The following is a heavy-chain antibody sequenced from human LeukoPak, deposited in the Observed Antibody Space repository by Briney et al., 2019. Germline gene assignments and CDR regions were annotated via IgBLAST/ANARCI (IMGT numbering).Heavy chain of an antibody. CDR1: GYTFTSYY. Sequence: GASVKVSCKASGYTFTSYYMHWVRHAPGQGLEWMGIINPSGGSRSYAQKFQGRVTMTRDTTTSTVYMELSSLRAEDTAVYYCAREPPGYAFDIWGQGTMVTVSS. J-gene: IGHJ3*02. V-gene: IGHV1-46*03. CDR2: INPSGGSR. D-gene: IGHD3-10*01. CDR3: AREPPGYAFDI.